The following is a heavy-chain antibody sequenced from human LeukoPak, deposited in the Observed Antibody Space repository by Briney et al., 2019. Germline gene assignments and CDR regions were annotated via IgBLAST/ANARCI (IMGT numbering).Heavy chain of an antibody. CDR1: GFSFSSYW. V-gene: IGHV3-7*03. CDR2: INQDASQK. CDR3: ARSSYSSSSSV. Sequence: GGSLRLSCAASGFSFSSYWMSWVRQAPGKGLQWVANINQDASQKYYLDSVKGRFTISRDNAKNSLYLQINSLRAEDTAVYYCARSSYSSSSSVWGQGTMVTVSS. D-gene: IGHD6-6*01. J-gene: IGHJ3*01.